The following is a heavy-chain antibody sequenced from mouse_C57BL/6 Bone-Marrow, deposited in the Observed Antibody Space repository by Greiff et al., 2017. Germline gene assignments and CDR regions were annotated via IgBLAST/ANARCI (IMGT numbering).Heavy chain of an antibody. CDR2: INPYNGGT. CDR3: ANYYGSSTWAY. J-gene: IGHJ3*01. CDR1: GYTFTDYY. V-gene: IGHV1-19*01. Sequence: VQLQQSGPVLVKPGASVKMSCKASGYTFTDYYMNWVKQSHGKSLEWIGVINPYNGGTSYNQKFKGKATLTVDKSSSTAYMELNSLTSEDSAVYYCANYYGSSTWAYWGQGTLVTVSA. D-gene: IGHD1-1*01.